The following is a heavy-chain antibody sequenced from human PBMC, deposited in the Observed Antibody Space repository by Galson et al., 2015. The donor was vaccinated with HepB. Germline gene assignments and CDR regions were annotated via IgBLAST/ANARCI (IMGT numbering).Heavy chain of an antibody. J-gene: IGHJ4*02. CDR1: GFSLSTSGVG. CDR2: IYWDDDK. Sequence: PALVKPTQTLTLTCTFSGFSLSTSGVGVGWIRQPPGKALEWLALIYWDDDKRYSPSLKSRLTITKDTSKNQVVLTMTNMDPVDTATYYCAHDSGYDPEARFDYWGQGTLVTVSS. CDR3: AHDSGYDPEARFDY. D-gene: IGHD5-12*01. V-gene: IGHV2-5*02.